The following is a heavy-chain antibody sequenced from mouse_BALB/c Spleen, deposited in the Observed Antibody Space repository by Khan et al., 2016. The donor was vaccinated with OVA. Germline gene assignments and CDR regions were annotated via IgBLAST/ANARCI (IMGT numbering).Heavy chain of an antibody. Sequence: QMQLEESGPGLVAPSQSLSITCTISGFSLTNYGVHWVRQPPGKGLEWLVVIWSDGSTTYNSALRSRLTISKDNSKSQVFLKMNSLKTDDTAMYFCARQPYYHYNSMDYWGQGTSVTVSS. CDR3: ARQPYYHYNSMDY. D-gene: IGHD2-10*01. J-gene: IGHJ4*01. CDR1: GFSLTNYG. V-gene: IGHV2-6-1*01. CDR2: IWSDGST.